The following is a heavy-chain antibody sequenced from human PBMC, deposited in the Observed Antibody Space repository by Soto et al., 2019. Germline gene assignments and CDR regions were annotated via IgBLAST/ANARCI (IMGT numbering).Heavy chain of an antibody. V-gene: IGHV3-30*18. Sequence: QVQLVESGGGVVQPGRSLRLSCAASGFTFSSYGMRWVRQAPGKGLEWVAVISYDGSNKYYADSVKGRFTISRDNSKNTLYLQMNSLRAEDTAVYYCAKARGYAAFYYYYGMDVWGQGTTVTVSS. CDR3: AKARGYAAFYYYYGMDV. D-gene: IGHD3-10*01. CDR1: GFTFSSYG. J-gene: IGHJ6*02. CDR2: ISYDGSNK.